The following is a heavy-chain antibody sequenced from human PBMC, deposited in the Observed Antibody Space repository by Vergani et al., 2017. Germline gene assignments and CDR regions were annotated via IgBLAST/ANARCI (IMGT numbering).Heavy chain of an antibody. CDR3: ARDGGDILTGNL. CDR2: IKQDGSEK. J-gene: IGHJ4*02. D-gene: IGHD3-9*01. Sequence: EVQLVESGGGLVQPGGSLRLSCAASGFTFSSYWMSWVRQAPGKGLEWVANIKQDGSEKYYVDSVKGRCTISRDNAKNSRYLQMNSLRAEDTAVYYCARDGGDILTGNLWGQGTLVTVSS. V-gene: IGHV3-7*03. CDR1: GFTFSSYW.